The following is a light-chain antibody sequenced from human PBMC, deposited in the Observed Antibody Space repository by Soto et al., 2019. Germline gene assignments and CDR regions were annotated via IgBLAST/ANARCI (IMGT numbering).Light chain of an antibody. Sequence: EIVLTQSPATLSLSPGERATISCRTSQSVSKYFDWYQQKPGRAPRLLIYDASSRSTGIPARFIGSGSGTDFTLTISSLEPEDFAIYYCQQRSNWPITFGQGTRLEIK. CDR3: QQRSNWPIT. CDR2: DAS. CDR1: QSVSKY. J-gene: IGKJ5*01. V-gene: IGKV3-11*01.